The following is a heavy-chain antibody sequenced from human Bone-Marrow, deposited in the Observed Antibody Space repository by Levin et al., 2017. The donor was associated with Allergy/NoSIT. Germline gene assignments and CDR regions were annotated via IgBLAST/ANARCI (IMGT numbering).Heavy chain of an antibody. CDR1: GFTFSSYA. Sequence: GESLKISCAASGFTFSSYAMHWVRQAPGKGLEWVAVISYDGSNKYYADSVKGRFTISRDNSKNTLYLQMNSLRAEDTAVYYCARDPDVLRYFDWLPLFDIWGQGTMVTVSS. D-gene: IGHD3-9*01. CDR3: ARDPDVLRYFDWLPLFDI. CDR2: ISYDGSNK. J-gene: IGHJ3*02. V-gene: IGHV3-30-3*01.